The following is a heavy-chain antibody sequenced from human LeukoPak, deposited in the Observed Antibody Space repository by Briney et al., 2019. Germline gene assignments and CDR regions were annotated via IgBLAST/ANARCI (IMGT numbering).Heavy chain of an antibody. CDR1: GFPFSSSW. CDR3: ATDVGAD. J-gene: IGHJ4*02. Sequence: GGSLRLSCAASGFPFSSSWMTWVRQPPGKGLEWVANIKEDGSEKYYVDSVKGRFAISRDNAKNSLYLQMNSLRAEDTALYYCATDVGADWGQGTLVTVSS. V-gene: IGHV3-7*01. CDR2: IKEDGSEK.